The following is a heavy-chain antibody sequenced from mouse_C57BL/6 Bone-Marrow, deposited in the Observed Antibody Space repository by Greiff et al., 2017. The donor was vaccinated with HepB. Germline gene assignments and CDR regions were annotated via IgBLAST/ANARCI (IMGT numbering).Heavy chain of an antibody. CDR2: IDPSDSYT. Sequence: QVQLQQPGAELVKPGASVKLSCKASGYTFTSYWMQWVKQRPGQGLEWIGEIDPSDSYTNYNQKFKGKATLTVDTSSSTAYMQLSSLTSEDSAVYYCAREGGRGAYWGQGTLVTVSA. CDR3: AREGGRGAY. D-gene: IGHD3-3*01. V-gene: IGHV1-50*01. CDR1: GYTFTSYW. J-gene: IGHJ3*01.